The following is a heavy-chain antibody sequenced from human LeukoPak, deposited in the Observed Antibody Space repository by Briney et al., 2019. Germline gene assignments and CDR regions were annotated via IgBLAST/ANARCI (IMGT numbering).Heavy chain of an antibody. V-gene: IGHV3-23*01. Sequence: GGSLRLSCAASGFTFSGYAMSWVRQAPGKGLEWVSAISGSGGSTYYADSVKGRFTISRDNSKNTLYLQMNSLRAVDTAVYYCAKVLYYDYVWGSTGFDYWGQGTLVTVSS. CDR1: GFTFSGYA. CDR2: ISGSGGST. D-gene: IGHD3-16*01. J-gene: IGHJ4*02. CDR3: AKVLYYDYVWGSTGFDY.